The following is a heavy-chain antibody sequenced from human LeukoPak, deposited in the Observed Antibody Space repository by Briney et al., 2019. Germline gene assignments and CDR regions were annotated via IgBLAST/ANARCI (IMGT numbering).Heavy chain of an antibody. CDR2: INPSGGST. CDR1: GYTFTSYY. J-gene: IGHJ4*02. CDR3: ARSLWRELLIGDY. D-gene: IGHD1-26*01. V-gene: IGHV1-2*02. Sequence: ASVKVSCKASGYTFTSYYMHWVRQAPGQGLEWMGIINPSGGSTNYAQKFQGRVTMTRDTSISTAYMELSRLRSDDTAVYYCARSLWRELLIGDYWGQGTLVTVSS.